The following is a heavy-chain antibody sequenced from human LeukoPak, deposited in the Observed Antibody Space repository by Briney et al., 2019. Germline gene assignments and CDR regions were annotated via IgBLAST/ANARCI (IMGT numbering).Heavy chain of an antibody. D-gene: IGHD6-13*01. J-gene: IGHJ4*02. CDR1: GFTFSSYS. CDR2: ISSSSSYI. Sequence: PGGSLRLSCAASGFTFSSYSMNWVRQAPGKGLEWVSSISSSSSYIYYADSVKGRFTISRDNAKNSLYLQMNSLRAEDTAVYYCAREYSSRWYFDYWGQGTLVTVSS. V-gene: IGHV3-21*01. CDR3: AREYSSRWYFDY.